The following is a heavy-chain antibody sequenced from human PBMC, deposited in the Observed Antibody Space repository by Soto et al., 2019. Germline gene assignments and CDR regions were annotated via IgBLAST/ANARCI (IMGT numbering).Heavy chain of an antibody. V-gene: IGHV1-69*12. D-gene: IGHD3-22*01. J-gene: IGHJ2*01. CDR2: IIPIFGAA. Sequence: QVQLVQSGAEVKKPGSSVKVSCKASGVIFSTYAITWVRQAPGQGPEWMGGIIPIFGAANYAPKFQGRVTITADESTQTTYMELSGLRSEDTAVYYCARGERYDLRGYLWYFDLWGRGTLVSVSS. CDR3: ARGERYDLRGYLWYFDL. CDR1: GVIFSTYA.